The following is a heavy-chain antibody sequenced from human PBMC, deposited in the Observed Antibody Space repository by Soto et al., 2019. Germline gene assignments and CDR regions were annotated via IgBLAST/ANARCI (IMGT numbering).Heavy chain of an antibody. D-gene: IGHD2-2*01. CDR1: GGSFSGYY. Sequence: SETLSLTCAVYGGSFSGYYWSWIRQPPGKGLEWIGEINHSGSTNCNPSLKSRVTISVDTSKNQFSLKLSSVTAADTAVYYCARERGWGSSTSWVAYYYYMDVWGKGTTVTVSS. CDR3: ARERGWGSSTSWVAYYYYMDV. CDR2: INHSGST. V-gene: IGHV4-34*01. J-gene: IGHJ6*03.